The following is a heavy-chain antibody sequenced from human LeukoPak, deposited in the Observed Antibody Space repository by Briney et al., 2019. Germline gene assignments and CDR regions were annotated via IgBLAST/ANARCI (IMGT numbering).Heavy chain of an antibody. V-gene: IGHV3-23*01. Sequence: PGGSLRLSCAASGFTFSSYAINWVRQAPGKGLEWVSEISGSGDNTYYADSVKGRFTISRDNSKNTLYLQMNSLRAEDTAVYYCARETPYSSSWTVFDYWGQGTLVTVSS. CDR2: ISGSGDNT. CDR3: ARETPYSSSWTVFDY. D-gene: IGHD6-13*01. CDR1: GFTFSSYA. J-gene: IGHJ4*02.